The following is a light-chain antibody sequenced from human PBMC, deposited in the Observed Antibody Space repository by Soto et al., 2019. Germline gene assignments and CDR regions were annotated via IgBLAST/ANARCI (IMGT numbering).Light chain of an antibody. V-gene: IGKV3-15*01. Sequence: ETVMTQSAAALSVSPGERVILSCRASQSVSTNLAWYQQRPGQPPRLLIHSASTRATDIPDRISGSGSGTEFTLTLSSLQSEDSATYYCPQYNNWPRTFGQGTKVDI. CDR1: QSVSTN. CDR2: SAS. J-gene: IGKJ2*01. CDR3: PQYNNWPRT.